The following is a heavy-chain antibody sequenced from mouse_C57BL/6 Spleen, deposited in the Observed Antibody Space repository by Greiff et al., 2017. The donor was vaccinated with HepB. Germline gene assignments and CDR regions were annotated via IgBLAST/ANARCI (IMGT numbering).Heavy chain of an antibody. CDR3: ARSNYGYYFDD. D-gene: IGHD2-2*01. J-gene: IGHJ2*01. V-gene: IGHV1-7*01. CDR2: INPSSGYT. Sequence: VQLQQSGAELAKPGASVKLSCKASGYTFTSYWMHWVKQRPGQVLEWIGYINPSSGYTKYNQKFKDKATLNADKSSSTAYMQLSSLTYEDSAVYYGARSNYGYYFDDWSQGTTLTVSS. CDR1: GYTFTSYW.